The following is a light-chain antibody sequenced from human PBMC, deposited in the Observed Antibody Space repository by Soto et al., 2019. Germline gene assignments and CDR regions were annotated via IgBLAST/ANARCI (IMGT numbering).Light chain of an antibody. J-gene: IGLJ1*01. CDR1: SSDAGAYNL. CDR3: CSYAGSTAFYV. V-gene: IGLV2-23*02. Sequence: QSVLTQPASVSASPGQSITLSCTGSSSDAGAYNLVSWYQQHPGKAPKLIIFEVSKRPSGISNRFSGSKSGNTASLTISGLQAEDEADYYCCSYAGSTAFYVFGSGTKVSVL. CDR2: EVS.